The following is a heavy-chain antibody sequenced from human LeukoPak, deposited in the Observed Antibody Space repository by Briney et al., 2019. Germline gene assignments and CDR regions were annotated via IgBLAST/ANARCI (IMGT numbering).Heavy chain of an antibody. CDR2: INHSGST. CDR3: AIDYYGSGRSGDY. CDR1: GGSFSGYY. V-gene: IGHV4-34*01. D-gene: IGHD3-10*01. Sequence: PSETLSLTCAAYGGSFSGYYWSWIRQPPGKGLEWIGEINHSGSTNYNPSLKSRVTISVDTSKNQFSLKQSSVTAADTAVYYCAIDYYGSGRSGDYWGQGTLVTVSS. J-gene: IGHJ4*02.